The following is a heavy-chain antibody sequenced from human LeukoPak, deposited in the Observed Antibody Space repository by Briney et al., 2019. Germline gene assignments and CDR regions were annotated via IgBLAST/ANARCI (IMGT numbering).Heavy chain of an antibody. CDR1: GYTFTSYG. CDR3: ARDSDKVVVSPPLDY. CDR2: ISAYNGNT. Sequence: GASVKVSCKASGYTFTSYGISWVRQAPGQGLEWMGWISAYNGNTNYAQKLQGRVTMTTDTSTSTAYMELRSLRSDDTAVYYCARDSDKVVVSPPLDYWGQGTLVTVSS. J-gene: IGHJ4*02. D-gene: IGHD3-22*01. V-gene: IGHV1-18*01.